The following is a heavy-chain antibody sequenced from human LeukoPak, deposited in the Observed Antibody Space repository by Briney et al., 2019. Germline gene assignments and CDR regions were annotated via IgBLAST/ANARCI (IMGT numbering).Heavy chain of an antibody. J-gene: IGHJ4*02. CDR1: GYTLTELS. CDR3: ATEPLTLEAARGSRRGFDY. CDR2: FDPEDGET. Sequence: ASVKVSCKVSGYTLTELSMHWVRQAPGKGLEWMGGFDPEDGETIYAQKFQGRVTMTEDTSTDTAYMELSSLRSEDTAVYYCATEPLTLEAARGSRRGFDYWGQGTLVTVSS. V-gene: IGHV1-24*01. D-gene: IGHD2-15*01.